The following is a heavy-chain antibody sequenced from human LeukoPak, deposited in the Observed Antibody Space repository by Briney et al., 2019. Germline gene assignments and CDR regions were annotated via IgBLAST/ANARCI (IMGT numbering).Heavy chain of an antibody. Sequence: GGSLRLSCAASGFTFSSYWMHWVRQAPGKGLEWVSVIYSGGSTHYADSVKGRFTISRDNSKNTLYLQMNSLRAEDTAVYYCARDRLHYDSLTGYPADWGQGTLVTVSS. J-gene: IGHJ4*02. CDR2: IYSGGST. V-gene: IGHV3-66*01. D-gene: IGHD3-9*01. CDR1: GFTFSSYW. CDR3: ARDRLHYDSLTGYPAD.